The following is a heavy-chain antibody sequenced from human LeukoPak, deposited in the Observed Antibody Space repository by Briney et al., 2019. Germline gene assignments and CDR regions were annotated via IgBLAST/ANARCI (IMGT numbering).Heavy chain of an antibody. CDR3: ARTTRTYDILTGWGPQFDY. D-gene: IGHD3-9*01. CDR1: GYSFTNYG. V-gene: IGHV1-2*02. J-gene: IGHJ4*02. CDR2: INPNSGGT. Sequence: ASVKVSCKASGYSFTNYGISWVRQAPGQGLEWMGWINPNSGGTNYAQKFQGRVTMTRDTSISTAYMELSRLRSDDTAVYYCARTTRTYDILTGWGPQFDYWGQGTLVTVSS.